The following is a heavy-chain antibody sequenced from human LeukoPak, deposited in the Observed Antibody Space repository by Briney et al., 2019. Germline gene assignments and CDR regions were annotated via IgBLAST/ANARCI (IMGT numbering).Heavy chain of an antibody. D-gene: IGHD5-18*01. J-gene: IGHJ6*03. CDR3: AKASRFGYSYGPREYFYYMDV. CDR2: IRGSGGST. Sequence: GGSLRLSCAASGFTFSSYGMHWVRQAPGKGLEWVSGIRGSGGSTDYADSVKGRFTISRDNSKNTLYLHMNSLRAEDTAVYYCAKASRFGYSYGPREYFYYMDVWGKGTTVTISS. CDR1: GFTFSSYG. V-gene: IGHV3-23*01.